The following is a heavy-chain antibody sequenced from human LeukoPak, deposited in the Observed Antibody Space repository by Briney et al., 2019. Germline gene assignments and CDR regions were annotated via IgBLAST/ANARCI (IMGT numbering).Heavy chain of an antibody. CDR2: IIPIFGTA. CDR3: AKLATSDTGETY. D-gene: IGHD3-16*01. Sequence: SVTVSCKASGGTFSSYAISWVRQAPGQGLEWMGGIIPIFGTANYAQNFQGRVTMTRDTSTSTVYMELRSLRSEDTAIYYCAKLATSDTGETYWGQGTLVTVSS. CDR1: GGTFSSYA. V-gene: IGHV1-69*05. J-gene: IGHJ4*02.